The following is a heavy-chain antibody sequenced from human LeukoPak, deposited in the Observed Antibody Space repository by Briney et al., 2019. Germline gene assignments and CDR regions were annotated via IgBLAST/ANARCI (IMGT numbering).Heavy chain of an antibody. CDR2: TYYRSKWYN. D-gene: IGHD3-10*01. V-gene: IGHV6-1*01. Sequence: SQTLSLTCAISGDSVSSNSAAWNWIRQSPSKGLEWLGRTYYRSKWYNDYAVSVKSRITINPDTSKNQFSLQLNSVTPEDTAVYYCARGTGGYYGSGSYADVWGKGTTVTVSS. CDR3: ARGTGGYYGSGSYADV. J-gene: IGHJ6*04. CDR1: GDSVSSNSAA.